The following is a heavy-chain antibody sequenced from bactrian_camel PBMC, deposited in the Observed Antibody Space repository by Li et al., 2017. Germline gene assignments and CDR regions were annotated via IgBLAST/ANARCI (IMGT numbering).Heavy chain of an antibody. Sequence: VQLVESGGGLVQPGGSLRLSCAASGFTFSTNYVSWVRQAPGKGLEWVTDIKGDSGSAYADSVKGRFTVSRDDAKNMVYLQMNSLKSEDTALYYCATPLGSGGGRPRWEYWGQGTQVTVS. CDR1: GFTFSTNY. V-gene: IGHV3S10*01. D-gene: IGHD5*01. J-gene: IGHJ4*01. CDR2: IKGDSGS. CDR3: ATPLGSGGGRPRWEY.